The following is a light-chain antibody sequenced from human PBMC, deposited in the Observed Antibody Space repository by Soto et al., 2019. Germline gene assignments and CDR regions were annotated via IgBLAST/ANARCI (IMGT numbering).Light chain of an antibody. J-gene: IGLJ1*01. CDR3: SSYTSSSTLV. CDR1: SSDVGGYNY. CDR2: DVS. Sequence: QSALTQPASVSGSPGQSITISCTGTSSDVGGYNYVSWYQQHPGKAPKLMFYDVSNRPSGVSNRFSGSKSGNTASLTISGLQAEDEADYYCSSYTSSSTLVFGTGTKVTVL. V-gene: IGLV2-14*01.